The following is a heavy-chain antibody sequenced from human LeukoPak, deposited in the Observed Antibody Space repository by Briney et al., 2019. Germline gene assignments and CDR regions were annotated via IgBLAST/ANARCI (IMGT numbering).Heavy chain of an antibody. D-gene: IGHD3-10*01. CDR3: ARDGERFHGSGSSDY. V-gene: IGHV3-21*01. Sequence: PGGSLRLSCAASGFTFSSYSMNWVRQAPGKGLEWVSSISSSSSYIYYADSVKGRFTISRDNAKNSLYLQMNSLRAEDTAEYYCARDGERFHGSGSSDYWGQGTLVTVSS. CDR1: GFTFSSYS. CDR2: ISSSSSYI. J-gene: IGHJ4*02.